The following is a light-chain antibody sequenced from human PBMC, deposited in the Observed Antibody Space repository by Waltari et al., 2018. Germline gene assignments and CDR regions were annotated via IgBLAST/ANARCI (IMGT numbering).Light chain of an antibody. Sequence: DIQMTQFPSSLSASVGDRVTITCRASQSISSYLNWYQQKPGKAPKLLIYAASSLQSGVPSRFSGSGSGTDFTLTISSLQPEDFATYYCQQSYSTPRYTFGQGTKLEIK. J-gene: IGKJ2*01. CDR2: AAS. V-gene: IGKV1-39*01. CDR3: QQSYSTPRYT. CDR1: QSISSY.